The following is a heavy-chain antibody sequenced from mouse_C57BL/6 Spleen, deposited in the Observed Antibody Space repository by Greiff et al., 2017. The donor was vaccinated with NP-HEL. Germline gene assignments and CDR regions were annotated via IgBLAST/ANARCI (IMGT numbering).Heavy chain of an antibody. V-gene: IGHV1-52*01. CDR1: GYTFTSYW. CDR3: ARSGTVVADY. D-gene: IGHD1-1*01. CDR2: IDPSDSET. J-gene: IGHJ2*01. Sequence: QVQLQQSGAELVRPGSSVKLSCKASGYTFTSYWMHWVKQRPIQGLEWIGNIDPSDSETHYNQKFKDKATLTVDKSSSTAYMELRSLTSEDSAVYYCARSGTVVADYWGQGTTLTVSS.